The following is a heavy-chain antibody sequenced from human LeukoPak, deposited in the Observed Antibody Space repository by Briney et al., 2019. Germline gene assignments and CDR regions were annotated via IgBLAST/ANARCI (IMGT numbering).Heavy chain of an antibody. CDR2: ISAYNGNT. CDR1: GYTFTSYG. Sequence: ASVKVSCRASGYTFTSYGISWVRQAPGQGLEWMGWISAYNGNTNYAQKLQGRVTMTTDTSTSTAYMELRSLRSDDTAVYYCARVMGSGNYYDSSGYYYDFDYWGQGTLATVSS. D-gene: IGHD3-22*01. J-gene: IGHJ4*02. V-gene: IGHV1-18*01. CDR3: ARVMGSGNYYDSSGYYYDFDY.